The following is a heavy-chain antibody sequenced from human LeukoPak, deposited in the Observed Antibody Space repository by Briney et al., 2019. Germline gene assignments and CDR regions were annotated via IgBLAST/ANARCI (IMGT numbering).Heavy chain of an antibody. CDR2: ICAYNGNT. J-gene: IGHJ5*02. V-gene: IGHV1-18*01. CDR3: ARGVVVTPRASNWFDP. CDR1: GYTFTSYG. Sequence: ASVKVSCKASGYTFTSYGISWVRQAPGQGLEWMGWICAYNGNTNYAQKLQGRVTMTTDTSTSTAYMELRSLRSDDTAVYYCARGVVVTPRASNWFDPWGQGTLVTVSS. D-gene: IGHD2-21*02.